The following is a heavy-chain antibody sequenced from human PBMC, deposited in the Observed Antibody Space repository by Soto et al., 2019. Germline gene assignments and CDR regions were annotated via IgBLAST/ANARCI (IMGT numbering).Heavy chain of an antibody. CDR1: GFTFSSYG. V-gene: IGHV3-30*18. Sequence: GGSLRLSCAASGFTFSSYGMHWVRQAPGKGLEWVAVISYDGSNKYYADSVKGRFTISRDNSKNTLYLQMNSLRAEDTAVYYCAKDRPRAIFGVVNPYYYMDVWGKGTTVTVSS. CDR2: ISYDGSNK. J-gene: IGHJ6*03. CDR3: AKDRPRAIFGVVNPYYYMDV. D-gene: IGHD3-3*01.